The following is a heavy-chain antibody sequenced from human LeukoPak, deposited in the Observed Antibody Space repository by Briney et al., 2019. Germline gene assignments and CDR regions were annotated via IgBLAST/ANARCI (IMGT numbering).Heavy chain of an antibody. Sequence: PGGSLRLSCAASGFTFSSYAMGWVRQAPGKGLEGLSRISANGVTIKYADSVKGRFTSSRDNAKNTVLLQMYSLRVDDTAVYYCAKEGRIAAGTGDYFDYWGQGTLVTVSS. V-gene: IGHV3-23*01. CDR2: ISANGVTI. D-gene: IGHD6-13*01. J-gene: IGHJ4*02. CDR1: GFTFSSYA. CDR3: AKEGRIAAGTGDYFDY.